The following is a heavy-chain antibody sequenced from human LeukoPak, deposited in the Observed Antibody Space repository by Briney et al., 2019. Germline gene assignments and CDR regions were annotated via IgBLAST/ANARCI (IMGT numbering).Heavy chain of an antibody. D-gene: IGHD6-19*01. CDR3: ARDCGSGCSQAFDI. V-gene: IGHV3-7*05. CDR1: GFTFSNYW. J-gene: IGHJ3*02. CDR2: IKQDATQK. Sequence: PGGSLRLSCAASGFTFSNYWMSWVRQAPGKGLEWVADIKQDATQKYYVDSVEGRFTISRDNAKNSLYLQMNSLGVEDTAVYYCARDCGSGCSQAFDIWGQGTMVTVSS.